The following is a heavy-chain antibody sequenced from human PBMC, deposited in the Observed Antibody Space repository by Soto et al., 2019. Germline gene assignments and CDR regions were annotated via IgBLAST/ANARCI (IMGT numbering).Heavy chain of an antibody. CDR1: GYSFTSYW. Sequence: RGESLKISCKGSGYSFTSYWIGWVRRMPGKGLEWMGIIYPGDSDTRYSPSFQGQVTISADKSISTAYLQWSSLKASDTAMYYCARHSRGLDILTGSIDYWGQGTLVTVSS. J-gene: IGHJ4*02. CDR3: ARHSRGLDILTGSIDY. V-gene: IGHV5-51*01. D-gene: IGHD3-9*01. CDR2: IYPGDSDT.